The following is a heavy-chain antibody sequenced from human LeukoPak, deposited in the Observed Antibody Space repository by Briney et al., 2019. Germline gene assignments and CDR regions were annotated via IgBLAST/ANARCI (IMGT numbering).Heavy chain of an antibody. V-gene: IGHV4-34*01. J-gene: IGHJ4*02. CDR1: GGSFSGYY. CDR2: INHSGST. Sequence: PSETLSLTCAVYGGSFSGYYWSWIRQPPGKGLEWIGEINHSGSTNYNPSLKSRVTISVDTSKNQFSLKLSSVTAADTAVYYCARAPGYYDIGIFDYWGQGTLVTVSS. D-gene: IGHD3-22*01. CDR3: ARAPGYYDIGIFDY.